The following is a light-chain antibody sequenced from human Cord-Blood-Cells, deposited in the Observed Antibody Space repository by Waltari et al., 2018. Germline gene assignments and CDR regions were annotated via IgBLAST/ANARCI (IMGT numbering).Light chain of an antibody. CDR3: CSYAGSYTLV. J-gene: IGLJ2*01. CDR1: SSDVGGYNY. CDR2: DVS. Sequence: QSALTQPRSVSGSPGPSVTISCTGTSSDVGGYNYVSWYQQHPGKAPKLMIYDVSKRPSVVPDRFSGSKSGNTASLTISGLQAEDEADYYCCSYAGSYTLVFGGGTKLTVL. V-gene: IGLV2-11*01.